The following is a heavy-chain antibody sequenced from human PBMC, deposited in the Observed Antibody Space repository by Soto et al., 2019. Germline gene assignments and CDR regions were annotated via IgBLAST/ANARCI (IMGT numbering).Heavy chain of an antibody. Sequence: QVQLQESGPGLVKPSQTLSLTCTVSGGSISTGGYYWTWIRQHPGKGLEWIGYIYYSVSTYYNPSRKIRVTISVDTSKNQFSLKLSSVTAADTAVYYCARGLSVTLFDNWGQGTLVTVSS. J-gene: IGHJ4*02. CDR3: ARGLSVTLFDN. CDR1: GGSISTGGYY. V-gene: IGHV4-31*03. CDR2: IYYSVST. D-gene: IGHD4-17*01.